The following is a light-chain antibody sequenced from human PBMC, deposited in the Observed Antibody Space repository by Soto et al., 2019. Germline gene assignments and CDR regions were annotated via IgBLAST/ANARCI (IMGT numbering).Light chain of an antibody. CDR3: QQYNNWPPYT. CDR2: STS. CDR1: QSVSSN. V-gene: IGKV3-15*01. J-gene: IGKJ2*01. Sequence: EIVMTQSPATLSVSPGERATLSCRASQSVSSNLAWYQQKPGQAPRLLIYSTSTSATGIPARFSGSGSGTDFTLTISSLQSEDFAVYYCQQYNNWPPYTFGQGTKLEIK.